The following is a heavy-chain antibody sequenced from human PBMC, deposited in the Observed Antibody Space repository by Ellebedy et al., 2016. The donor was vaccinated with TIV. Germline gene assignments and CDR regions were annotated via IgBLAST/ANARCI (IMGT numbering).Heavy chain of an antibody. CDR3: ARVSDSSISCHQIDP. CDR1: GYTFTNYG. Sequence: AASVKVSCKASGYTFTNYGISWVRLAPGQGLEWMGWITPYNCNTNYAQNLQRRGTLTTDTSTSTAYMELRSLTSADTAMYYCARVSDSSISCHQIDPWGLGTLVTVSS. J-gene: IGHJ5*02. V-gene: IGHV1-18*04. CDR2: ITPYNCNT. D-gene: IGHD2-2*01.